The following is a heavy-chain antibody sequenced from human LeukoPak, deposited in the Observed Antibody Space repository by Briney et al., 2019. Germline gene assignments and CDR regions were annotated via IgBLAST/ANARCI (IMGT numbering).Heavy chain of an antibody. CDR3: ARPRRSSRYYFDY. V-gene: IGHV1-2*02. CDR1: GYTFTGYY. D-gene: IGHD3-10*01. J-gene: IGHJ4*02. Sequence: GASVKVSCKASGYTFTGYYMHWVRQAPGQGLEWIGWINPNSGGTNYAQKFQGRVTMTRDTSISTAYMELSRLRSDDTAVYYCARPRRSSRYYFDYWGQGTLVTVSS. CDR2: INPNSGGT.